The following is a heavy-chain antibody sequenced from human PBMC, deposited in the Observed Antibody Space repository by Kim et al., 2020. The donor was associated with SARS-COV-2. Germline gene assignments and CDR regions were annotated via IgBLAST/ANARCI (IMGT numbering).Heavy chain of an antibody. D-gene: IGHD6-13*01. Sequence: SETLSLTCTVSGGSISSGGYYWSWIRQHPGKGLEWIGYIYYSGSTYYNPSLKSRVTISVDTSKNQFSLKLSSVTAADTAVYYCARVGARIAAAGNWFDPWGQGTLVTVSS. J-gene: IGHJ5*02. CDR2: IYYSGST. CDR1: GGSISSGGYY. CDR3: ARVGARIAAAGNWFDP. V-gene: IGHV4-31*03.